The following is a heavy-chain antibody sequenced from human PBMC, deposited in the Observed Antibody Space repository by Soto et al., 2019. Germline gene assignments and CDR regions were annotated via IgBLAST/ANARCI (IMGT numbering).Heavy chain of an antibody. CDR1: GFSLSNARMG. CDR3: ARAYYYYGMDV. CDR2: IFSNDEK. J-gene: IGHJ6*02. Sequence: QVTLKESGPVLVKPTETLTLTCTVSGFSLSNARMGVSWIRQPPGKALEWLEHIFSNDEKSYSTSLKSRLTISKDTSKSQVVLTMTNMDPVDTATYYCARAYYYYGMDVWGQGTTVTVSS. V-gene: IGHV2-26*01.